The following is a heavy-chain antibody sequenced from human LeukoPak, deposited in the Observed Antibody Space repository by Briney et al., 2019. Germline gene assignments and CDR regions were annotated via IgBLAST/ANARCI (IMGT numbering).Heavy chain of an antibody. J-gene: IGHJ4*02. CDR2: IWYDGSNK. CDR3: ARWGNSFISDY. Sequence: PGGSLRLSCAASGFTFSSYGMHWVRQAPGKGLEWVAVIWYDGSNKYYADSVKGRFTISRDNSKNTLYLQMNSLRAEDTAVYYCARWGNSFISDYWGQGTLVTVSS. V-gene: IGHV3-33*01. D-gene: IGHD6-13*01. CDR1: GFTFSSYG.